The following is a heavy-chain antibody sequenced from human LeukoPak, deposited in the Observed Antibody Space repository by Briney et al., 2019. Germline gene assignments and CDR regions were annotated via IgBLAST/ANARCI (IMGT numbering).Heavy chain of an antibody. Sequence: GGSLRLSCAASGFTFDDYAMHWVRQAPGKGLEWVSAISGSGGSTYYADSVKGRFTISRDNSKNTLYLQMNSLRAEDTAVYYCAKSFYSSSSPFDYWGQGTLVTVSS. CDR3: AKSFYSSSSPFDY. CDR2: ISGSGGST. V-gene: IGHV3-23*01. J-gene: IGHJ4*02. D-gene: IGHD6-6*01. CDR1: GFTFDDYA.